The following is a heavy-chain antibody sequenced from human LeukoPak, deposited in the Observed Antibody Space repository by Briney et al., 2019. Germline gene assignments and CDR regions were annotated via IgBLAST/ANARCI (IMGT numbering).Heavy chain of an antibody. CDR1: GFTSSSYW. CDR2: INTDGSST. V-gene: IGHV3-74*01. Sequence: GGSLRLSCAASGFTSSSYWMHWVRQAPGKGLVWVSRINTDGSSTSYADSVKGRFTISRDNAKNTLYLQMNSLRAEDTAVYYCATGYVAVAGTDYWGQGTLVTVSS. D-gene: IGHD6-19*01. J-gene: IGHJ4*02. CDR3: ATGYVAVAGTDY.